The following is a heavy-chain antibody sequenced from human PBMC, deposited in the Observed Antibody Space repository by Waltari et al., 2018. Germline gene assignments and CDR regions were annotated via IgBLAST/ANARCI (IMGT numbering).Heavy chain of an antibody. CDR3: ARVTNYYDSSGYRHFDY. D-gene: IGHD3-22*01. CDR1: GGSISSSSYY. Sequence: QLQLQESGPGLVKPSETLSLTCTVSGGSISSSSYYWGWIRQPPGKGLEWIGSIYYSGSTDYNPSLKSRVTISVETSKNQFSLKLSSVTAADTAVYYCARVTNYYDSSGYRHFDYWGQGTLVTVSS. CDR2: IYYSGST. V-gene: IGHV4-39*07. J-gene: IGHJ4*02.